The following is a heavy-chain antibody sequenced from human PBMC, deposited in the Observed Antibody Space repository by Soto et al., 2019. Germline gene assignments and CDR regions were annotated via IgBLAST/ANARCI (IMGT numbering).Heavy chain of an antibody. V-gene: IGHV4-30-4*01. CDR3: ARPTYYYDSSGIQGAFDI. CDR1: GGPMTSGAYY. Sequence: KTSETLSLTCSVSGGPMTSGAYYWSWIRQPPGEGLEWMGYIYYSGGTSSSPSLESRLTLSVDTSKNQFPLKLSSVTAADTAVYYCARPTYYYDSSGIQGAFDIWGQGTMVTVSS. J-gene: IGHJ3*02. CDR2: IYYSGGT. D-gene: IGHD3-22*01.